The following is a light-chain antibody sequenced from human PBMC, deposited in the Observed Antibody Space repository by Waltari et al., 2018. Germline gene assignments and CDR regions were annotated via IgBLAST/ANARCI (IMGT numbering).Light chain of an antibody. CDR2: DRP. CDR3: QSYDSSLSAYV. Sequence: QSVLTQPPSVSGAPGQRVTISCTGGSSNIGAGYDVHWYQQVPGTAPKLVIYDRPHRPPTPDRFSGSKSGTSASLAIAGLQAEDEADYYCQSYDSSLSAYVFGGGTKLTVL. V-gene: IGLV1-40*01. CDR1: SSNIGAGYD. J-gene: IGLJ3*02.